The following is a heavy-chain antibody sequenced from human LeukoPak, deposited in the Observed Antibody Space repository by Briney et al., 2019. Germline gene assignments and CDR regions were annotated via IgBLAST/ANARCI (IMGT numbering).Heavy chain of an antibody. CDR2: ITDSGEST. V-gene: IGHV3-23*01. J-gene: IGHJ4*02. Sequence: GGSPRLFCAASGFTFNSYAMSWVRQAPGKGLEWVASITDSGESTFYADSVKGRFTISRDNSKNTLFLQMNSLRAEDTALFYCAKGRDSSGRSSDSWGQGTLVTVSS. D-gene: IGHD3-22*01. CDR3: AKGRDSSGRSSDS. CDR1: GFTFNSYA.